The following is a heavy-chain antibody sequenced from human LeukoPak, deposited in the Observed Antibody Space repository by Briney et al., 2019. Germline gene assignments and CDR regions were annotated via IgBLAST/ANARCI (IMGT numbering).Heavy chain of an antibody. CDR3: AKSKGSGYDWDY. J-gene: IGHJ4*02. CDR1: GFPFSSYA. CDR2: ISGSGGST. D-gene: IGHD5-12*01. Sequence: PGGSLTLSCAASGFPFSSYAMIWVRQAPGKGLEWVSAISGSGGSTYYADSVKGRFTISRDNSKNTLYLQMNSLRAEDTAVYYCAKSKGSGYDWDYWGQGTLVTVSS. V-gene: IGHV3-23*01.